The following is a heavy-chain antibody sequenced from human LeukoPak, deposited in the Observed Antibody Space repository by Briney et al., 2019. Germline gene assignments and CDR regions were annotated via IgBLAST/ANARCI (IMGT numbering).Heavy chain of an antibody. V-gene: IGHV1-2*02. CDR2: FNPNSGGT. CDR1: GYTFTGYY. CDR3: ARDIAGYCSGGSCYSGNFDY. Sequence: GASVKVSCKASGYTFTGYYMHWVRQAPGQGLEWMGGFNPNSGGTNYAQKFQGRFTMTRDTSISTAYLELSRLRSDDTAVYYCARDIAGYCSGGSCYSGNFDYWGQGTLVTVSS. D-gene: IGHD2-15*01. J-gene: IGHJ4*02.